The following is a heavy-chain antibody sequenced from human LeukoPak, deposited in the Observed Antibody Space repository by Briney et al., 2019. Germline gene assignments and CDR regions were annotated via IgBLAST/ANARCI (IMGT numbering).Heavy chain of an antibody. Sequence: SETLSLTCTVSGGSISSSSYYRGWIRQPPGKGLEWIGSIYYSGSTYYNPSLKSRVTISVDTSKNQFSLKLSSVTAADTAVYYCARRSAAADPGSYYYYMDVWGKGTTVTVSS. CDR1: GGSISSSSYY. V-gene: IGHV4-39*01. D-gene: IGHD6-13*01. J-gene: IGHJ6*03. CDR2: IYYSGST. CDR3: ARRSAAADPGSYYYYMDV.